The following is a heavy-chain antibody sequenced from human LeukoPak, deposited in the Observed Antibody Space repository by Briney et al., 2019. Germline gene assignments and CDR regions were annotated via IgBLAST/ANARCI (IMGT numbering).Heavy chain of an antibody. Sequence: GGSLGLSCAASGFTITAYAMSWVRRRPGKGLEWVSGIGITSEYIHYADSVKGRFTISRDNSKNTVYLEMSSLRAEDAAVYYCAKDPNGDYVGAFDTWGQGTMVIVSS. CDR1: GFTITAYA. CDR3: AKDPNGDYVGAFDT. CDR2: IGITSEYI. V-gene: IGHV3-23*01. D-gene: IGHD4-17*01. J-gene: IGHJ3*02.